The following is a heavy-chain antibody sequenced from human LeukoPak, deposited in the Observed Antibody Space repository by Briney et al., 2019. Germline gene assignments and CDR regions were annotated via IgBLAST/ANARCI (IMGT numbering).Heavy chain of an antibody. CDR1: GFTFSSYG. V-gene: IGHV3-30*18. CDR2: ISYDGSNK. Sequence: PGWSLRLSCAASGFTFSSYGMHWVRQAPGKGLEWVAVISYDGSNKYYADSVKGRFTISRDNSKNTLYLQMNSLRAEDTAVYYCAKDKGYYYDSSGYYFDYWGQGTLVTVSS. J-gene: IGHJ4*02. CDR3: AKDKGYYYDSSGYYFDY. D-gene: IGHD3-22*01.